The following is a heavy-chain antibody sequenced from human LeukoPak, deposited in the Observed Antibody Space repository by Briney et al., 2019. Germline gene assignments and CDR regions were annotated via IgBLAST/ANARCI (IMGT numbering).Heavy chain of an antibody. D-gene: IGHD2-21*02. CDR1: GFTVSSNY. CDR3: ARGRAYCGGACYSPVYYFDY. V-gene: IGHV3-53*01. Sequence: GGSLRLSCAASGFTVSSNYMSWVRQAPGKGLEWVSVIYSGGSTYYANSVKGRFTISRDNPKNTLYLQMNSLRAEDTAVYYCARGRAYCGGACYSPVYYFDYWGQGTLVTVSS. J-gene: IGHJ4*02. CDR2: IYSGGST.